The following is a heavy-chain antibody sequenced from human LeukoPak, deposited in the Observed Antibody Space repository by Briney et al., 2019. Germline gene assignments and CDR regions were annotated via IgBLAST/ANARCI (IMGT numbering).Heavy chain of an antibody. CDR3: ARDHRYAFDN. D-gene: IGHD5-12*01. CDR2: IGISSGNT. Sequence: GSLRLSCAASGFNFIDYSMNWVRQAPGKGLEWISYIGISSGNTKYADSVKGRFTISRDKARNSLYLQMNSLRVEDTAMYYCARDHRYAFDNWGHGTLVTVSS. J-gene: IGHJ4*01. V-gene: IGHV3-48*01. CDR1: GFNFIDYS.